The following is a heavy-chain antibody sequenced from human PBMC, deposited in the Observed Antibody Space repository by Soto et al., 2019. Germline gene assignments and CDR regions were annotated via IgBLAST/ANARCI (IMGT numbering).Heavy chain of an antibody. J-gene: IGHJ4*02. D-gene: IGHD6-6*01. CDR1: GFTFSSYA. V-gene: IGHV3-30-3*01. CDR2: ISYDGSNK. CDR3: ARVIAARPDY. Sequence: QVQLVESGGVVVQPGRSLRLSCAASGFTFSSYAMHRVRQAPGKGLEWVAVISYDGSNKDYADSVKGRFTISRDNSKNTLYLQMNSLRAEDTAVYYCARVIAARPDYWGQGTLVTVSS.